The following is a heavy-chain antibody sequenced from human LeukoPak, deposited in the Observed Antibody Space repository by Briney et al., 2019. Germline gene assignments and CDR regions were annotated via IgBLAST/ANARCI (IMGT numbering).Heavy chain of an antibody. V-gene: IGHV3-23*01. J-gene: IGHJ4*02. D-gene: IGHD2-2*01. Sequence: GGSLRLSCAASGFTFSSYAMTWVRQAPGKGLEWVSAISGSGGSTYYADFVKGRFTISRDNSKNTLYLQMNSLRAEDTAVYYCASEYCSTTSCYRGPFDYWGQGTLVTVSS. CDR1: GFTFSSYA. CDR3: ASEYCSTTSCYRGPFDY. CDR2: ISGSGGST.